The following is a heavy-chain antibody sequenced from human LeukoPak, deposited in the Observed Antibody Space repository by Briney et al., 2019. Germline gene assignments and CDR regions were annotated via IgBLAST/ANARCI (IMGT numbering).Heavy chain of an antibody. J-gene: IGHJ4*02. V-gene: IGHV4-59*08. Sequence: PSETLSLTCTVSGGSISSYYWSWIRQPLGKGLEWIGYIYYSGGTNYNPSLKGRVTISVDTSKNQFSLKLSSVTAADTAVYYCASGYDQYYFDYWGQGTLVTVSS. CDR3: ASGYDQYYFDY. CDR2: IYYSGGT. D-gene: IGHD5-12*01. CDR1: GGSISSYY.